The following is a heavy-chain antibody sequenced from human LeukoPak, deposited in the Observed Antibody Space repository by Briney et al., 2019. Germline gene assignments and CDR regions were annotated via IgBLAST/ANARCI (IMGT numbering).Heavy chain of an antibody. Sequence: GGSLRLSCAASGFTFSSYGMHWVRQAPGKGLEWVAVIWYDGSNKYYADSVKGRFTISRDNSKNTLYLQMNSLRAEDTAVYYCARDGGKRVVGIVGAFDIWGQGTMVTVSS. V-gene: IGHV3-33*01. CDR2: IWYDGSNK. CDR3: ARDGGKRVVGIVGAFDI. D-gene: IGHD1-26*01. J-gene: IGHJ3*02. CDR1: GFTFSSYG.